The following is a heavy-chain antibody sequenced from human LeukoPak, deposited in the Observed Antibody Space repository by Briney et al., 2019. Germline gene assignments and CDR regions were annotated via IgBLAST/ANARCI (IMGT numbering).Heavy chain of an antibody. D-gene: IGHD3-3*01. CDR2: IIPIFGTA. CDR1: GGTFSSYA. J-gene: IGHJ4*02. CDR3: ARARGGPKDFWSGYFDY. Sequence: SVKVSCKASGGTFSSYAISWVRQAPGQGLEWMGGIIPIFGTANYAQKFQGRVTITTDESTSTAYMELSSLRSEDTAVYYCARARGGPKDFWSGYFDYWGQGTLVTVSS. V-gene: IGHV1-69*05.